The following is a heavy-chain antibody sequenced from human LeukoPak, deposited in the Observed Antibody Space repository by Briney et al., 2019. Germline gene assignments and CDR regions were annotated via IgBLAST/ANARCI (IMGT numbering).Heavy chain of an antibody. D-gene: IGHD3-16*02. J-gene: IGHJ3*01. Sequence: GGSLTLSCSASGLTLSGSAMRWVRQPPGEGLEWVSLISHSGANSYYTDSVRGGFTISRNNSKDTLFLQMNSLRAEDTAIYYCARDMQLSTWGLGTMVTVSS. CDR1: GLTLSGSA. CDR3: ARDMQLST. CDR2: ISHSGANS. V-gene: IGHV3-23*01.